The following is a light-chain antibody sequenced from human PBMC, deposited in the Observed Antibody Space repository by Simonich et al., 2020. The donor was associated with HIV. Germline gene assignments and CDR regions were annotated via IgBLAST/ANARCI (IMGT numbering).Light chain of an antibody. CDR1: SSVVESYNL. V-gene: IGLV2-14*02. CDR2: EGS. Sequence: QSALTQPRSVSGSPGQSVTISCTGTSSVVESYNLVSWYQQHPGKAPKLMIYEGSKRPSGVSTRVSGSKSGNTASLTISGLQAEDEADYYCSSYTSSSTRGVFGGGTKLTVL. CDR3: SSYTSSSTRGV. J-gene: IGLJ3*02.